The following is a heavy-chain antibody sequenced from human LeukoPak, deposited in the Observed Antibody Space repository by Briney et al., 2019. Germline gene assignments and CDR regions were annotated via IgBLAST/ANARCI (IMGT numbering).Heavy chain of an antibody. CDR2: IIPILGIA. J-gene: IGHJ4*02. D-gene: IGHD2-21*02. CDR1: GGTFSSYA. V-gene: IGHV1-69*04. Sequence: SVKVSCKASGGTFSSYAISWVRQAPGQGLEWKGRIIPILGIASYAQKFQGRVTITADKSTSTAYMELSSLRSEDTAVYYCASVTVGDYWGQGTLVTVSS. CDR3: ASVTVGDY.